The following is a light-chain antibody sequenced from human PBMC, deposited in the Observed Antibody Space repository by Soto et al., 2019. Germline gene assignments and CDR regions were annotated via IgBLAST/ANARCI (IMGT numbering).Light chain of an antibody. CDR2: GNN. Sequence: QSVLTQSPSVSGAPGQRVTISCTGSSSNIGADYDVHWYQQFPGTAPKLLIYGNNNRPSGVPDRFAGSRSGTSASLAITGLQAEDEADYYCQSYDSSLSGLVFGGGTKLTVL. CDR1: SSNIGADYD. CDR3: QSYDSSLSGLV. V-gene: IGLV1-40*01. J-gene: IGLJ2*01.